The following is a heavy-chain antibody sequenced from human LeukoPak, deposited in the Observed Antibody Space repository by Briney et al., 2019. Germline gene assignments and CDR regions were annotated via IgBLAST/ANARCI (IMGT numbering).Heavy chain of an antibody. D-gene: IGHD3-3*01. CDR1: GYTFTGYY. CDR3: ARGLEIFGVVSRLSDY. V-gene: IGHV1-2*02. CDR2: INPNSGGT. Sequence: GASVKVSCKASGYTFTGYYMHWVRQAPGQGLEWMGWINPNSGGTNYAQKFQGRVTMTRDTSISTAYMELSRLRSDDTAVYYCARGLEIFGVVSRLSDYWGQGTMVTVSS. J-gene: IGHJ4*02.